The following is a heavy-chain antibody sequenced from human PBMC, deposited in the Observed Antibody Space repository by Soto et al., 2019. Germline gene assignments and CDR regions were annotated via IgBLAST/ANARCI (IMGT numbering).Heavy chain of an antibody. Sequence: GGSLRLSCAASGFTVGTNYMSWVRQAPGKGLEWVSLFYSGGSTYYADSVKGRFTISRDNSKNTLYLQMNSLRDEDTAVYYCARDKTMIVVVTHYYYGMDVWGQGTTVTVSS. CDR3: ARDKTMIVVVTHYYYGMDV. J-gene: IGHJ6*02. V-gene: IGHV3-53*01. D-gene: IGHD3-22*01. CDR2: FYSGGST. CDR1: GFTVGTNY.